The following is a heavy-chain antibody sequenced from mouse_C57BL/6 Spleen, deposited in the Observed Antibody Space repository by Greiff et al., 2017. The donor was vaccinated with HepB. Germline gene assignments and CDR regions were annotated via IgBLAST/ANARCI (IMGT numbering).Heavy chain of an antibody. CDR2: IYPGDGDT. J-gene: IGHJ3*01. CDR3: ARHYYGCSYWFAY. Sequence: VQLQQSGPELVKPGASVKISCKASGYAFSSSWMNWVKQRPGKGLEWIGRIYPGDGDTNYNGKFKGKATLTADKSSSTAYMQLSSLTSEDSAVYCGARHYYGCSYWFAYWGQGTLVTVSA. V-gene: IGHV1-82*01. CDR1: GYAFSSSW. D-gene: IGHD1-1*01.